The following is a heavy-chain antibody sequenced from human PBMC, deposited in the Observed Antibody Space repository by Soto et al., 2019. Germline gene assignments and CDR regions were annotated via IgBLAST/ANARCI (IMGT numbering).Heavy chain of an antibody. Sequence: PSETLSVTCTGSSGSISTYDWSWIRQPPGKELEWIGQNYYTGRTKYNPSLNTRVAKSMDTSKNQFSLNLSSVTAADTAVYYCAGSPNWDYFELWSQATLV. CDR2: NYYTGRT. CDR3: AGSPNWDYFEL. J-gene: IGHJ4*02. D-gene: IGHD7-27*01. CDR1: SGSISTYD. V-gene: IGHV4-59*01.